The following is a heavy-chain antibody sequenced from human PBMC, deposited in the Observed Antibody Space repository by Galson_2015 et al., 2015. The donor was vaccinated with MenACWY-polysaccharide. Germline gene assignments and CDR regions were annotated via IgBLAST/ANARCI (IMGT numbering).Heavy chain of an antibody. J-gene: IGHJ6*03. V-gene: IGHV5-51*01. CDR3: ARLTGPYSYYFYYRDV. CDR1: GYDFTPYW. Sequence: QSGAEVKKPGEFLKISCKGSGYDFTPYWIAWVRQMPGKGLEWMGIIYPGDSDSTYSPSFQGQVTFSVDKSITTAYLQWASLKASDTAIYYCARLTGPYSYYFYYRDVWGKGTTVT. D-gene: IGHD3-9*01. CDR2: IYPGDSDS.